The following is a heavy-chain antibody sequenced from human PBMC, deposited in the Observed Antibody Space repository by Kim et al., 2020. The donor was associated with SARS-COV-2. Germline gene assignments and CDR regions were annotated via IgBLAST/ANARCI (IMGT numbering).Heavy chain of an antibody. CDR2: ISYDGSNK. J-gene: IGHJ6*02. CDR3: AKGEDYYGSGSYYLYYYYYYGMDV. D-gene: IGHD3-10*01. Sequence: GGSLRLSCAASGFTFSSYGMHWVRQAPGKGLEWVAVISYDGSNKYYADSVKGRFTISRDNSKNTLYLQMNSLRAEDTAVYYCAKGEDYYGSGSYYLYYYYYYGMDVWGQGTTVTVSS. V-gene: IGHV3-30*18. CDR1: GFTFSSYG.